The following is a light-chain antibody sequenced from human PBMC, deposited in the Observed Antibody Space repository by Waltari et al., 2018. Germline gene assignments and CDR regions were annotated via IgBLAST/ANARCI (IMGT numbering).Light chain of an antibody. Sequence: QLVLTQSPSASASLGASVKLTCTLSSGHSNYAIAWHQQQPEKGPRYLMKLNSDGTHNKGDGVPDRLSGSSSGAERYLTISSLQSEDEADYYCQTWGTGIRVFGGGTKLTIL. CDR2: LNSDGTH. J-gene: IGLJ3*02. CDR3: QTWGTGIRV. V-gene: IGLV4-69*01. CDR1: SGHSNYA.